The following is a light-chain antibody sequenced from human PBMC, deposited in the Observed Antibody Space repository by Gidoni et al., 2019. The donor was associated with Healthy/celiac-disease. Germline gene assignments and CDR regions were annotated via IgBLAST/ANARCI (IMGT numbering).Light chain of an antibody. Sequence: IGLTQSPGPLSLSTGERATLSCRASQCVSSSYVAWYQQKPGQAPRLLIYGASNRATGIPDRFSGSGSGTDFTLTISRLEPEDFAVYYCQQYGSSPITFGQXTRLEIK. V-gene: IGKV3-20*01. CDR1: QCVSSSY. CDR3: QQYGSSPIT. J-gene: IGKJ5*01. CDR2: GAS.